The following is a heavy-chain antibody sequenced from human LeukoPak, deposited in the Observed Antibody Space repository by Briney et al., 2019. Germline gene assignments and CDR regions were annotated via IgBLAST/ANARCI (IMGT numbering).Heavy chain of an antibody. Sequence: PSETLSLTCNVSGGSISGFYWNWIRQTPGKGLEWIGNIYDSGSSNFDPSLKSRVTISVDRSKNQFSLKLSSVTAADTAVYYCARQYTSSWDDAFDIWGQGTMVTVSS. J-gene: IGHJ3*02. V-gene: IGHV4-59*01. D-gene: IGHD6-13*01. CDR1: GGSISGFY. CDR2: IYDSGSS. CDR3: ARQYTSSWDDAFDI.